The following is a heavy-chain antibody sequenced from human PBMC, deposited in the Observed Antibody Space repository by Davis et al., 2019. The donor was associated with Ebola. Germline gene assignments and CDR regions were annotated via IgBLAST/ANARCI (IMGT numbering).Heavy chain of an antibody. CDR2: IEVSGTT. D-gene: IGHD3/OR15-3a*01. Sequence: MPSETLSLTCTVSGDSISRNSWWTWVRQAPGKGLEWLGEIEVSGTTTYTASLKSRLTMSVVKSKNQFSLTLTTLTAADTAVYYCARLRTSDYSYYFQYWGQGLLVTVSS. J-gene: IGHJ4*02. V-gene: IGHV4-4*02. CDR1: GDSISRNSW. CDR3: ARLRTSDYSYYFQY.